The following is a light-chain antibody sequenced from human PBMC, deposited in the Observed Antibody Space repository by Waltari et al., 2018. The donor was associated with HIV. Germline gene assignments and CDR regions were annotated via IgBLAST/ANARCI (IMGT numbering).Light chain of an antibody. V-gene: IGLV1-47*01. J-gene: IGLJ3*02. Sequence: QSVVTQPPSASGTPGQNISISCSGDISNLGGNFVYWYQQRPGTDPRLLIYRNDQRPSGLPDRFSGSKSATSSSLAISGLRSEDEGDYHCSTWDNSLSHWVFGGGTKVTVL. CDR1: ISNLGGNF. CDR2: RND. CDR3: STWDNSLSHWV.